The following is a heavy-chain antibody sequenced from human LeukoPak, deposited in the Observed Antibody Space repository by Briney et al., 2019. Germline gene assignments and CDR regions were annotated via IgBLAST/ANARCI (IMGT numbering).Heavy chain of an antibody. CDR1: GYTFTSYY. CDR2: INPNSGGT. J-gene: IGHJ4*02. D-gene: IGHD3-22*01. V-gene: IGHV1-2*02. CDR3: ARDPDYYDSSGYYPY. Sequence: ASVKVSCKASGYTFTSYYMHWVRQAPGQGLEWMGWINPNSGGTNYAQKFQGRVTMTRDTSISTAYMELSRLRSDDTAVYYCARDPDYYDSSGYYPYWGQGTLVTVSS.